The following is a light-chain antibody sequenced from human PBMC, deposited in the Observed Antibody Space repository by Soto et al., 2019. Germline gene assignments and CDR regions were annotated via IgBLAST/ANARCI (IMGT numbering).Light chain of an antibody. Sequence: DIQMTQSPSTLSAFVGDRVTITCRASQCIRTSLAWYQQKPGKAPKLLIYLASSLESGVPARFSGSGSATEFTLSISSLQPDDFATYYCQQYDSYSRTFGQGTKVDIK. CDR3: QQYDSYSRT. CDR2: LAS. V-gene: IGKV1-5*03. CDR1: QCIRTS. J-gene: IGKJ1*01.